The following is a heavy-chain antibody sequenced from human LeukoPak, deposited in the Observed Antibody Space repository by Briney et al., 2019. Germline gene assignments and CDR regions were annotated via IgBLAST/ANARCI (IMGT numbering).Heavy chain of an antibody. CDR2: INWNGGST. D-gene: IGHD3-10*01. CDR3: ARRDYYGSGSPDY. Sequence: GGSLRHSCAASGFTFDDYDMSWVRQAPGKGLEWVSGINWNGGSTGYADSVKGRFTISRDNAKNSLYLQMNSLRAEDTALYYCARRDYYGSGSPDYWGQGTLVTVSS. V-gene: IGHV3-20*04. J-gene: IGHJ4*02. CDR1: GFTFDDYD.